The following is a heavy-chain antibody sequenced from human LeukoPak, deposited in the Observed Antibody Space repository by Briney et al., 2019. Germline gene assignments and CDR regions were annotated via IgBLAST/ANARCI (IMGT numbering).Heavy chain of an antibody. Sequence: SGTLSLTCAVSGGSISSSNWWSWVRQPPGKGLEWIGEIYHSGSTNYNPSLKSRVTISVDKSKNQFSLKLSSVTAADTAVYYCARRRYFDWLLSASDIWGQGTMVTVSS. V-gene: IGHV4-4*02. J-gene: IGHJ3*02. D-gene: IGHD3-9*01. CDR2: IYHSGST. CDR1: GGSISSSNW. CDR3: ARRRYFDWLLSASDI.